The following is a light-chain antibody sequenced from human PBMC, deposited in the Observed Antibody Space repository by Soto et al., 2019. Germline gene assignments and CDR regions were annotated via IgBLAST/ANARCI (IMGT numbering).Light chain of an antibody. CDR3: HQFGILTRT. V-gene: IGKV3-20*01. Sequence: EIVLTQAPGTLSMSPGERATLSCRASQSLTNNYLAWFQKQPGQDPRLRIYGASNRPTDIPDRFSGSVSGTDFYLTISRLETEDCAVYYCHQFGILTRTFWRLTKVDI. CDR1: QSLTNNY. CDR2: GAS. J-gene: IGKJ1*01.